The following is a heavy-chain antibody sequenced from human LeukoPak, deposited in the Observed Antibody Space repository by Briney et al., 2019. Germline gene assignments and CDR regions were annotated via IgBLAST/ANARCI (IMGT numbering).Heavy chain of an antibody. J-gene: IGHJ3*02. CDR3: ARGWNSNAFDI. CDR1: GYTFTSYY. D-gene: IGHD1-7*01. V-gene: IGHV1-46*01. Sequence: ASVNVSCKASGYTFTSYYMLWVRQAPGQGLEWMGIINPSGGSTSYAQKLQGRVTMTRDTSTSTVYMELSSLRSEDTAVYYCARGWNSNAFDIWGQGTMVTVSS. CDR2: INPSGGST.